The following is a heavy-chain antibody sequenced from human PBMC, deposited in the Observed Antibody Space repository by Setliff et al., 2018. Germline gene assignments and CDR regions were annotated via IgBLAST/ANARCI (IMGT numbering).Heavy chain of an antibody. Sequence: SETLSLTCTVSGGSISSSSYYWGWIRQPPGKGLEWIGSIYYSGSTYYNPSLKSRVTIPVDTSKNQFSLKLSSVTAADTAVYYCARRSTYYNFWSGYYLYWGQGTQVTVSS. CDR1: GGSISSSSYY. J-gene: IGHJ4*02. CDR2: IYYSGST. CDR3: ARRSTYYNFWSGYYLY. V-gene: IGHV4-39*07. D-gene: IGHD3-3*01.